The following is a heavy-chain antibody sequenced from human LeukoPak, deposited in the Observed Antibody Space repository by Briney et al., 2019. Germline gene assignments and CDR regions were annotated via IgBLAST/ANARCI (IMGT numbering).Heavy chain of an antibody. CDR1: GFTFSSYS. Sequence: GGSLRLSCAASGFTFSSYSMIWVRQAPGKGLEWVSYISSSSSTIYYADSVRGRFTISRDNAKNSLYLQMNSLRAEDTAVYYCARDRHRYSYDTGGYPPYWGQGTLVTVSS. J-gene: IGHJ4*02. CDR3: ARDRHRYSYDTGGYPPY. D-gene: IGHD3-22*01. V-gene: IGHV3-48*01. CDR2: ISSSSSTI.